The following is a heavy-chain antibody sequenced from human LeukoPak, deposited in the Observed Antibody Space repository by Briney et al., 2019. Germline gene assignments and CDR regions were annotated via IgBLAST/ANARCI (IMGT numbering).Heavy chain of an antibody. Sequence: SVKVSCKASGGTFSSYAISWVRQAPGQGLEWMGGIIPIFGTANYAQKFQGRVTITADESTSTAYMELSSLRSEDTAVYYCARDRDSSSPFDYWGQGTLVTVSS. J-gene: IGHJ4*02. V-gene: IGHV1-69*01. CDR3: ARDRDSSSPFDY. D-gene: IGHD6-13*01. CDR1: GGTFSSYA. CDR2: IIPIFGTA.